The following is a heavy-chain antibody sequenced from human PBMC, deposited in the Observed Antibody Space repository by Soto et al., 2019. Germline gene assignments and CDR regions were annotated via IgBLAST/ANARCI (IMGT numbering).Heavy chain of an antibody. CDR3: AKGALSTTSPYDFDY. CDR1: GFTFSNYA. CDR2: ISVSGNSG. D-gene: IGHD1-26*01. Sequence: EVQLLESGGGLLQPGGSLRLCCGASGFTFSNYAMNWVRQGPGKGLEWVSTISVSGNSGYYADSVKGRFTISRDNSTNTLYLQLNSLRAEDTAIYYCAKGALSTTSPYDFDYWGQGTLVTVSS. J-gene: IGHJ4*02. V-gene: IGHV3-23*01.